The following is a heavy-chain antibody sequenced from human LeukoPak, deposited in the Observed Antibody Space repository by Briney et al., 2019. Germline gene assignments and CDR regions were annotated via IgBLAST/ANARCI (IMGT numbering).Heavy chain of an antibody. J-gene: IGHJ4*02. V-gene: IGHV3-48*03. Sequence: GGPLRLSCTVSGFPFSSYEFNWVRQAPGQGLEWLSYINPSGSGVRYADSVKGRFTISRDNGKNSLFLQMNSLRAEDAALYYCARESPNCGGDCYDYWGQGTLVTVSS. CDR2: INPSGSGV. D-gene: IGHD2-21*02. CDR1: GFPFSSYE. CDR3: ARESPNCGGDCYDY.